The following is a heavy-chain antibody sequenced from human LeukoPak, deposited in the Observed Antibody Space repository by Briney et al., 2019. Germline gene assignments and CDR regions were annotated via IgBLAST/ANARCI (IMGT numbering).Heavy chain of an antibody. D-gene: IGHD6-13*01. Sequence: GGSLRLSCAASGFTFSSYSMNWVRQAPGKGLEWVSSISSSSSYIYYADSVKGRFTISRDNAKNSPYLQMSSLRAEDTAVYYCARSREGGIAAAGSNAFDIWGQGTMVTVSS. CDR2: ISSSSSYI. CDR1: GFTFSSYS. V-gene: IGHV3-21*01. CDR3: ARSREGGIAAAGSNAFDI. J-gene: IGHJ3*02.